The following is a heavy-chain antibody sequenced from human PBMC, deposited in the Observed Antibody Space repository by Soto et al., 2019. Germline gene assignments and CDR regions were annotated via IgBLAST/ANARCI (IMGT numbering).Heavy chain of an antibody. V-gene: IGHV1-18*01. CDR1: GYTFTSYG. D-gene: IGHD1-26*01. J-gene: IGHJ4*02. CDR2: ISAYNGNT. Sequence: QVQLVQSGAEVQKPGASVKVSCKASGYTFTSYGISWVRQAPGQGLEWMGWISAYNGNTNYAQKHQGRVTMTTDTATSTAYRELRSLRSDDTAVYYCARVAYHDEVGELRQHWGQGTLVIVS. CDR3: ARVAYHDEVGELRQH.